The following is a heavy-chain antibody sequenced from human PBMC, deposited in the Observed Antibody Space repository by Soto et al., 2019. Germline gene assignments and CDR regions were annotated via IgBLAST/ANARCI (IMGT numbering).Heavy chain of an antibody. CDR3: VRATLSWGHYYFRGLDV. CDR1: GFMFGTYW. CDR2: IKHDGNEK. V-gene: IGHV3-7*01. J-gene: IGHJ6*02. D-gene: IGHD3-22*01. Sequence: VGSLRLSCAATGFMFGTYWMSWVRQAPGKGLEWVANIKHDGNEKYYADSVKGRFTVSRDNVKNFLHLQMSSLRGDDTGVYFCVRATLSWGHYYFRGLDVWGQGTTVTVSS.